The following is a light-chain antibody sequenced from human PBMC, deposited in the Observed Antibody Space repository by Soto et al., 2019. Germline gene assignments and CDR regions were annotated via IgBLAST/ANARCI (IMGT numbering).Light chain of an antibody. J-gene: IGKJ5*01. CDR1: QTISRW. Sequence: DIQLTQTPSTLSASVGDEVTITCRASQTISRWLAWYQQRPGKAPKLLIYAASSLQSGVPSRFSGSGSGTDCTLTISSLQPEDFVTYYCQQTYSTPITFGQGTRLEIK. CDR2: AAS. V-gene: IGKV1-12*01. CDR3: QQTYSTPIT.